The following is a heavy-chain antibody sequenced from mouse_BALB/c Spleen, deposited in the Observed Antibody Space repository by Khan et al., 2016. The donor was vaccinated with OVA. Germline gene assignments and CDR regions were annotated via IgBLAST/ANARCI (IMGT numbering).Heavy chain of an antibody. V-gene: IGHV2-6*02. D-gene: IGHD1-1*01. CDR1: GFSLTSYG. J-gene: IGHJ4*01. CDR3: ARGIYYFGSRYMDY. Sequence: QVQLQQSGPGLVAPSQSLSITCTVSGFSLTSYGVYWVRQPPGKGLEWLVVIWSDGFTTYNSTLKSRLSISKDNSKSQVFLKMNSLQTDDTAMYYCARGIYYFGSRYMDYWGQGTSVTVSS. CDR2: IWSDGFT.